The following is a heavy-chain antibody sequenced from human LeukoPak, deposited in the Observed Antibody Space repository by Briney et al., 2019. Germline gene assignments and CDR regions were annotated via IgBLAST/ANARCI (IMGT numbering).Heavy chain of an antibody. CDR1: GGSISSSGYY. Sequence: PSETLSLTCTVSGGSISSSGYYWGWIRQPPGKGLEWIGSLPNGGSTYYNPSLKSRVTISVDTPKNQFSLKLSSVTAADTAVYYCARSPWLHDSRWGQGTLVTVSS. V-gene: IGHV4-39*01. D-gene: IGHD5-18*01. J-gene: IGHJ4*02. CDR2: LPNGGST. CDR3: ARSPWLHDSR.